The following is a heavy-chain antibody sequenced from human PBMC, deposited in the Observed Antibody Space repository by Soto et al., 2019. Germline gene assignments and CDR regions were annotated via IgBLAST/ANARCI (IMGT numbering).Heavy chain of an antibody. J-gene: IGHJ6*02. CDR1: GGSFRGYS. D-gene: IGHD3-9*01. CDR2: STRSGST. V-gene: IGHV4-34*01. CDR3: ARVPYPHYDILTGYKNYYHYTMDV. Sequence: QVRLQQWGAGLLKPSGTLSLTCAVYGGSFRGYSLRGVRQPPGRGREGRGESTRSGSTNDNPSLKSRVTIPVDTSKNQCSLKRSAVTAAGTALYYWARVPYPHYDILTGYKNYYHYTMDVWGQGTTVTVS.